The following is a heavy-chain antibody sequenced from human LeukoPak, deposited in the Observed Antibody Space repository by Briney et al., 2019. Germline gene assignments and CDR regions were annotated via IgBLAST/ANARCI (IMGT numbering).Heavy chain of an antibody. Sequence: PGGSLRLSCAASGFILTSYWMTWVRQAPGKGLEWVANINKDGSETYYVDSVKGRFTITRDNARKSVYLQMNSLRLADTAVYFCFVKGYWGQGTLLTVSS. CDR3: FVKGY. V-gene: IGHV3-7*01. CDR1: GFILTSYW. J-gene: IGHJ4*02. CDR2: INKDGSET.